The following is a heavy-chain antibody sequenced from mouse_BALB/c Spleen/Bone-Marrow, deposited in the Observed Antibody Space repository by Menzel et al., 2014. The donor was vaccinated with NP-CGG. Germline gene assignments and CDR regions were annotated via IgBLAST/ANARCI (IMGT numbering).Heavy chain of an antibody. CDR1: GYSFTDYN. CDR3: ARCPPIYGSRYPAWFAY. Sequence: LEESGPELVKPGASVKVSCKASGYSFTDYNMYWVKQSHGKSLEWIGYIDPYDGGTSYNQKFKGKATLTVDKSSSTAFMHLNSLTSEDSAVYYCARCPPIYGSRYPAWFAYWGQGTLVTVSA. D-gene: IGHD1-1*01. V-gene: IGHV1S135*01. J-gene: IGHJ3*01. CDR2: IDPYDGGT.